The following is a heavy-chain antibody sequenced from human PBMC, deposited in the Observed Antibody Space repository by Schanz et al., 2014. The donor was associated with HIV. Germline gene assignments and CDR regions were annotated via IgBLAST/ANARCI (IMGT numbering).Heavy chain of an antibody. CDR2: VIGSGVRT. CDR1: GFTFTNHA. CDR3: AKPEYDSRGNSQSHFDY. J-gene: IGHJ4*02. Sequence: EVQLLESGGGLAQPGGSLTLSCAASGFTFTNHALSWVRQAPGRGLEWVSTVIGSGVRTIYADSVKGRFTISRDNSKNTLSLHMNSLRIDDTAVYYCAKPEYDSRGNSQSHFDYWGQGTLVTVSS. V-gene: IGHV3-23*01. D-gene: IGHD3-22*01.